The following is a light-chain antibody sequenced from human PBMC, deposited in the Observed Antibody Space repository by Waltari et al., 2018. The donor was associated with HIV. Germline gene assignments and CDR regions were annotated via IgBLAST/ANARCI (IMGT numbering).Light chain of an antibody. CDR1: QSIDTW. CDR2: KAS. V-gene: IGKV1-5*03. J-gene: IGKJ1*01. CDR3: QHYNTSSPWT. Sequence: RITITCRASQSIDTWLAWYQQKPGKAPKRLVYKASSLESGVPSRFSVSGSGTEFTLTISSLQPDDFATDYCQHYNTSSPWTFGQGTRVDI.